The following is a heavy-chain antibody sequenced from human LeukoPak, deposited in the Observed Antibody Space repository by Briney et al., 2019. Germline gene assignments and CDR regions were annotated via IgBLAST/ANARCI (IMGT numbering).Heavy chain of an antibody. CDR2: TYYSGRT. D-gene: IGHD5-24*01. V-gene: IGHV4-39*07. CDR3: GGSRDGYIDY. CDR1: GDSISSSSYY. Sequence: SETLSLTCTVSGDSISSSSYYWGWIRQPAGKGLEWIGSTYYSGRTYYNPSPKSRVTISVDTSKNQFSLKLSSVTAADTAVYYCGGSRDGYIDYWGQGTLVTVSS. J-gene: IGHJ4*02.